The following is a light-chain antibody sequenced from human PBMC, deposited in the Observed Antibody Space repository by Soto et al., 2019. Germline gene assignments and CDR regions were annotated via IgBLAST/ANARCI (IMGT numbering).Light chain of an antibody. V-gene: IGKV1-5*01. J-gene: IGKJ4*01. Sequence: DIQMTQSPSTLSASVGDRVTITCRASQSISSWLAWYQQKPGKVPKLLIYDASSLQSGVPSRFSGSGSGTEFTLTISSLQPDDIATYFCQQYNTYPLTFGEGTKVEI. CDR1: QSISSW. CDR2: DAS. CDR3: QQYNTYPLT.